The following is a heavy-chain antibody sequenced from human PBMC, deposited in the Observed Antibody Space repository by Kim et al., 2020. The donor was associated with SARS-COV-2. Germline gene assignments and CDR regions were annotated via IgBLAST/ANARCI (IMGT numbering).Heavy chain of an antibody. D-gene: IGHD6-19*01. CDR3: ARTYPSRQAGSRTNYYYYGMDV. CDR1: GYSFTSYW. Sequence: GESLKISCKGSGYSFTSYWIGWVRQMPGKGLEWMGIIYPGDSDTRYSPSFQGQVTISADKSISTAYLQWSSLKASDTAMYYCARTYPSRQAGSRTNYYYYGMDVWGQGTKVTV. V-gene: IGHV5-51*01. J-gene: IGHJ6*02. CDR2: IYPGDSDT.